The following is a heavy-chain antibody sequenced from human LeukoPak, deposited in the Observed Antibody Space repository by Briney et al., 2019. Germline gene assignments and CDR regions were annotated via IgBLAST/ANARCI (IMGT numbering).Heavy chain of an antibody. Sequence: GGSLRLSCAASVFTFSSYWMNWARQAPGKGLEWVASIDHNGNVNYYVDSVKGRFTISRDNAKNSLYLQMSNLRAEDTAVYFCARGGGLDVWGQGATVTVSS. CDR1: VFTFSSYW. V-gene: IGHV3-7*03. CDR2: IDHNGNVN. J-gene: IGHJ6*02. CDR3: ARGGGLDV. D-gene: IGHD3-16*01.